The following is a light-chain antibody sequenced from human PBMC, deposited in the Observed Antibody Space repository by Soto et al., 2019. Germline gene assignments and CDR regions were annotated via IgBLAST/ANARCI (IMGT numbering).Light chain of an antibody. CDR1: QSIRRF. CDR3: QQSYITPVT. J-gene: IGKJ5*01. Sequence: DIQKTQSPSSLSASVGDRVTITCRASQSIRRFLNWYQQKPGKAPKLLIYAASSLESGVPSRFSGSGSGTGFTLTISSLHPEDFATYHCQQSYITPVTFGQGTRLEIK. CDR2: AAS. V-gene: IGKV1-39*01.